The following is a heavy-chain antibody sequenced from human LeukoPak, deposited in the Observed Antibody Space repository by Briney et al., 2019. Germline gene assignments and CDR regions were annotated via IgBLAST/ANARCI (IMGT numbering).Heavy chain of an antibody. J-gene: IGHJ4*02. CDR1: GFTFSSYS. CDR3: ARVVVRYYDSSGYYYN. D-gene: IGHD3-22*01. CDR2: ISSSSSPI. V-gene: IGHV3-48*01. Sequence: GGSLRLSCAASGFTFSSYSMNWVRQAPGKGLEWVSYISSSSSPIYYADSVKGRFTISRDNAKNSLYLQMNSLRAEDTAVYYCARVVVRYYDSSGYYYNWGQGTLVTVSS.